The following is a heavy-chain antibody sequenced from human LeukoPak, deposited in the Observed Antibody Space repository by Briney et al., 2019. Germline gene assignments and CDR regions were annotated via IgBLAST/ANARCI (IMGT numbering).Heavy chain of an antibody. V-gene: IGHV4-59*01. CDR3: ARVYFDFWRGYGSVFSWFDP. J-gene: IGHJ5*02. D-gene: IGHD3-3*01. CDR1: GGSISSYN. Sequence: SETLSLTCTVSGGSISSYNWSWIRQPPGKRLEWIGHIYYSGSTNYNTSLKGRITISVDPPKNLFSLKLGSVTAADPALYFCARVYFDFWRGYGSVFSWFDPWGQGTLVTVSS. CDR2: IYYSGST.